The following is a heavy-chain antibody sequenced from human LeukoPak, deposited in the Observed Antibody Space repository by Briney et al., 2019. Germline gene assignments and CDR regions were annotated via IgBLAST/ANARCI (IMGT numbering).Heavy chain of an antibody. Sequence: GGSLRLSCAASGFTVSSNYMSWVRQAPGKGLEWVSVIYSGGSTYYADSVKGRSTISRDNSKNTLYLQMNSLRAEDTAVYYCAREAPYSSSWYDYWGQGTLVTVSS. CDR2: IYSGGST. J-gene: IGHJ4*02. D-gene: IGHD6-13*01. CDR3: AREAPYSSSWYDY. V-gene: IGHV3-53*01. CDR1: GFTVSSNY.